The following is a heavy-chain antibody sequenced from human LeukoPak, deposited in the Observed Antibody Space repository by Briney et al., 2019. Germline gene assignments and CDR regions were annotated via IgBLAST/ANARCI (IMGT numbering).Heavy chain of an antibody. CDR3: ARGYIHYDHSGYYVYYLDY. V-gene: IGHV4-4*07. CDR1: GDSMNGYY. D-gene: IGHD3-22*01. Sequence: SETLSLTCTVSGDSMNGYYWSWIRQPAGKGLEWIGRIYISGITNSNPSLKSRVTMSVDTSKYQFSLKLKSVAAADTAVYYCARGYIHYDHSGYYVYYLDYWGQGTLVTVSS. CDR2: IYISGIT. J-gene: IGHJ4*02.